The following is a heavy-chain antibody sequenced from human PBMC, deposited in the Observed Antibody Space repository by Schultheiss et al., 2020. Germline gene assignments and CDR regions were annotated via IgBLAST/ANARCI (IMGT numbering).Heavy chain of an antibody. Sequence: SETLPLTCTVSGGSISSYYWSWIRQPPGKGLEWIGYIYYSGSTNYNPSLKSRVTISVDTSKNQFSLKLSSVTAADTAVYYCARDRLGEWLRFSSLVNAFDIWGQGTMVTVSS. J-gene: IGHJ3*02. CDR1: GGSISSYY. V-gene: IGHV4-59*01. CDR3: ARDRLGEWLRFSSLVNAFDI. CDR2: IYYSGST. D-gene: IGHD5-12*01.